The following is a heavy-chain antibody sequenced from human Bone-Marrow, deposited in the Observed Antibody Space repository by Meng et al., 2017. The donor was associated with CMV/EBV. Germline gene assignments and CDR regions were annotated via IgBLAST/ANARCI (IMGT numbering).Heavy chain of an antibody. Sequence: SVKVSCKASGGTFSSYAISWVRQAPGQGLEWMGWIIPIFGTANYAQKFQGRVTITTDESTSTAYMELSSLRSEDTAVYYCARAEVTSAAGTPHYSYYYYGMDVWGQGTRVTVSS. CDR1: GGTFSSYA. CDR3: ARAEVTSAAGTPHYSYYYYGMDV. D-gene: IGHD6-13*01. J-gene: IGHJ6*02. V-gene: IGHV1-69*05. CDR2: IIPIFGTA.